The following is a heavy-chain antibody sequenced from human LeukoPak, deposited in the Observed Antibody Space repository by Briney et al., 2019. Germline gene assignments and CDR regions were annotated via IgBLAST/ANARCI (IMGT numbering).Heavy chain of an antibody. CDR1: GFTFSSYA. CDR3: AKDTVPGDY. Sequence: RSGGSLRLSCAASGFTFSSYAMSWARQAPGKGLEWVSAISGSGSSTYYADSVKGRFTISRDNSKNTLYLQMNSLRAEDTAVYYCAKDTVPGDYWGQGTLVTVSS. CDR2: ISGSGSST. D-gene: IGHD2-2*01. V-gene: IGHV3-23*01. J-gene: IGHJ4*02.